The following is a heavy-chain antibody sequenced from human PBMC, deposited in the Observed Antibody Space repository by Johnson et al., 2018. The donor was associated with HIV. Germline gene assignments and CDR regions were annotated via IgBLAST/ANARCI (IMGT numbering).Heavy chain of an antibody. D-gene: IGHD3-16*01. V-gene: IGHV3-30-3*01. CDR3: AREGGGRAFDI. Sequence: QVQLVESGGSAVHPGTSLRLSCVASGFTFRNFAMHWVRQAPGKGLDWVAQISYDGSSEYYADSFQGRFTISRDNSKNTLYLQLNSLRAEDSAVYYCAREGGGRAFDIWGQGTMVTVSS. CDR2: ISYDGSSE. J-gene: IGHJ3*02. CDR1: GFTFRNFA.